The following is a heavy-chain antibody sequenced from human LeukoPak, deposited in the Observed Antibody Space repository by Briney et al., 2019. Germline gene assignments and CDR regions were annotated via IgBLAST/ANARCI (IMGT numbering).Heavy chain of an antibody. V-gene: IGHV3-11*01. J-gene: IGHJ4*02. CDR1: GFTFSDFY. CDR3: ARDMAKIASYDILTGPLDY. D-gene: IGHD3-9*01. CDR2: ISSSGSTI. Sequence: PGGSLRLSYAASGFTFSDFYMSWIRQAPGLGLEWVSYISSSGSTIYYADSVKGRFTISRDNAKNSLYLQMNSLRAEDTAVYYCARDMAKIASYDILTGPLDYWGQGTLVTVSS.